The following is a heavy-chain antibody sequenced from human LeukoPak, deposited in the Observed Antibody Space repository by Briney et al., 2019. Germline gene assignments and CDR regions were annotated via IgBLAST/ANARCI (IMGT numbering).Heavy chain of an antibody. CDR1: GYIFAGYN. CDR2: IDPHSGDT. D-gene: IGHD5-12*01. Sequence: ASVKVSCRTSGYIFAGYNMHWVRQAPGQGLEWMGRIDPHSGDTRISQKFQGRVTVTRDTSISTVYMELNGLTSDDTAIYYCAREGSGCDYYYFDYWGQGTLVTVSS. V-gene: IGHV1-2*02. J-gene: IGHJ4*02. CDR3: AREGSGCDYYYFDY.